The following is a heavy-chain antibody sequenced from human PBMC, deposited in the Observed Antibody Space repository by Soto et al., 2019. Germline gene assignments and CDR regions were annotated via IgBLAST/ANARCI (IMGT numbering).Heavy chain of an antibody. CDR1: GASISSGDYY. CDR3: ARDRGATIFDF. D-gene: IGHD5-12*01. Sequence: SETLSLTCTVSGASISSGDYYWSWIRQHPGRGLEWIGYIFYTGGTFYTPSLKSRVTMSVDTSKNQISLKLTSVTAADTAVYFCARDRGATIFDFWGRGTLVTVSS. J-gene: IGHJ4*02. V-gene: IGHV4-31*03. CDR2: IFYTGGT.